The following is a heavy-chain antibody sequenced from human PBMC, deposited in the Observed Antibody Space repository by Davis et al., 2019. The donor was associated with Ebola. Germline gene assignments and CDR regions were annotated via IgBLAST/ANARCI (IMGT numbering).Heavy chain of an antibody. CDR1: GITFSGSA. CDR2: IRSKANSFAT. Sequence: GESLKISRAASGITFSGSAVHWVRQASGKGLEWVGRIRSKANSFATEFAASVKGRFTISRDDSKNTAYLQMNSLKTEDTAVYYCSRHSPFRFLDYWGQGTLVTVSS. CDR3: SRHSPFRFLDY. V-gene: IGHV3-73*01. D-gene: IGHD3-3*01. J-gene: IGHJ4*02.